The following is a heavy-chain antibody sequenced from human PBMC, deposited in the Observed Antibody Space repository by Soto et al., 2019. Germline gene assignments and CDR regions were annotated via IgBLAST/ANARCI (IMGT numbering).Heavy chain of an antibody. J-gene: IGHJ5*02. CDR3: AIVVVPAPDTNWFDP. V-gene: IGHV5-51*01. Sequence: PGESLKISCKCSGYSFTSYWIGWVRQMPGKGLEWMGIIYPGDSDTRYSPSFQGQVTISADKSISTAYLQWSSLKASDTAMYYCAIVVVPAPDTNWFDPWGQGTLVTVSS. CDR1: GYSFTSYW. CDR2: IYPGDSDT. D-gene: IGHD2-2*01.